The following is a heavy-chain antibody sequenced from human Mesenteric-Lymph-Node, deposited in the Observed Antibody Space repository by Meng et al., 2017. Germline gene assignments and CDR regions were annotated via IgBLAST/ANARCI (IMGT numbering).Heavy chain of an antibody. CDR2: IKQDGTEQ. V-gene: IGHV3-7*03. D-gene: IGHD3-16*01. CDR3: ATPTVGGGDDRHLDY. CDR1: GFTFSNYW. Sequence: GESLKISCAASGFTFSNYWMNWVRQAPGKGLEWVANIKQDGTEQRYVDSVKGRFTISRDNAKNSLYLQMNSLRVEDSAVYYCATPTVGGGDDRHLDYWGQGTLVTVSS. J-gene: IGHJ4*02.